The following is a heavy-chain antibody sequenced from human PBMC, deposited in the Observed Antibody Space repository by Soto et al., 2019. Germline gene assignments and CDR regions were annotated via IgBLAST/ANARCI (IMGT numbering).Heavy chain of an antibody. D-gene: IGHD3-22*01. CDR1: GGSISSGGYY. CDR2: IYYSGST. V-gene: IGHV4-31*03. J-gene: IGHJ4*01. Sequence: SETLSLTCTVSGGSISSGGYYWSWIRQHPGKGLEWIGYIYYSGSTYYNPSLKSRVIISVDTSKNQFSLKLSSVTAADTAVYYCARLGGYYQAFNIWGPGALVTVS. CDR3: ARLGGYYQAFNI.